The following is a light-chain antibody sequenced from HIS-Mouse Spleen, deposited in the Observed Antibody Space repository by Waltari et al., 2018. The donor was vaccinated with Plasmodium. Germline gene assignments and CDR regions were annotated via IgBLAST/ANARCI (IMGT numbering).Light chain of an antibody. V-gene: IGLV4-69*01. CDR2: LNSDGSH. Sequence: QLVLTQSPSASASLGASVKLTCTLSSGHSSYAIAWHQQQPEKGPRYLMKLNSDGSHSKGAGIADRFSGSSSGAERYLTISSLQAEDEADYYCQTWGTGIRVFGGGTKLTVL. CDR1: SGHSSYA. J-gene: IGLJ3*02. CDR3: QTWGTGIRV.